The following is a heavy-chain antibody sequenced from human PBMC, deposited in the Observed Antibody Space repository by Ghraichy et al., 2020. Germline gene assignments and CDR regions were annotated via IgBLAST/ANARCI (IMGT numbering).Heavy chain of an antibody. CDR1: AYALTTVR. CDR3: TRDLSLANLGGFDY. J-gene: IGHJ4*02. V-gene: IGHV3-21*01. Sequence: GGSLRLSDSGCAYALTTVRIHSVVHRLRNGKEWVSTISSRSAYIYYADSVQCRFTISRDNAKNSLYRQLNSLRAEDTAVYYCTRDLSLANLGGFDYWGQGTLVTVSS. D-gene: IGHD4/OR15-4a*01. CDR2: ISSRSAYI.